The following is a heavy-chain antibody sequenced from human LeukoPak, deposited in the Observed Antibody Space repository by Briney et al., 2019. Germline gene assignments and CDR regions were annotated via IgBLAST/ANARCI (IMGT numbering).Heavy chain of an antibody. CDR2: IYQDGDT. CDR1: GGSISSYCY. Sequence: AETLSLTCTVSGGSISSYCYWACGRLSPGNGLEWFGAIYQDGDTNYNPSLKSRVTISLVPSKNQFSLRLNSVTAADTAVYYCARAIRVYFENSGYDSCYCFIGVLGKGTTVNVFS. J-gene: IGHJ6*03. CDR3: ARAIRVYFENSGYDSCYCFIGV. V-gene: IGHV4-38-2*02. D-gene: IGHD3-22*01.